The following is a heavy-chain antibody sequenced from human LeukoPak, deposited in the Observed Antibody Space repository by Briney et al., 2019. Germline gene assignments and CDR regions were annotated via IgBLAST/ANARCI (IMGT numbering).Heavy chain of an antibody. V-gene: IGHV1-58*02. CDR1: GFTFTSSA. D-gene: IGHD6-6*01. CDR2: IVVGSGNT. Sequence: TSVKVSCKASGFTFTSSAMQWVRQARGQRLEWVGWIVVGSGNTNYAQKFQGRVTITRDMSTSTAYMELSSLRSEDTAVYYCAASSIAARQGVTGFDYWGQGTLVTVSS. CDR3: AASSIAARQGVTGFDY. J-gene: IGHJ4*02.